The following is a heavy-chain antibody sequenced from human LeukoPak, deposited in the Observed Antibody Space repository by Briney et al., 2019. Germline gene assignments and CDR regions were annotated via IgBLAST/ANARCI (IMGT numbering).Heavy chain of an antibody. D-gene: IGHD2-8*01. CDR2: ISGSGGST. V-gene: IGHV3-23*01. Sequence: GGSLRLSCAASGFTFSSYAMSWVRQAPGKGLEWVSAISGSGGSTYYADSVKGRFTISRDNSKNTLYLQMNSLRAEDTAVYYCANGNRCTSPNCLGYYYFYMDVWGKGTTVTVSS. CDR3: ANGNRCTSPNCLGYYYFYMDV. CDR1: GFTFSSYA. J-gene: IGHJ6*03.